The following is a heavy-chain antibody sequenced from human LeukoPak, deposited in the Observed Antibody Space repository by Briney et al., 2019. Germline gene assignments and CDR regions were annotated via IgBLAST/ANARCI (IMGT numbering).Heavy chain of an antibody. CDR1: GGSFSGYY. Sequence: SETLSLTCAVYGGSFSGYYWSWIRQPPGKGLEWIGEINHSGSTNYNPSLKSRVTISVDTSKNQFSLKLSSVTAADTAVYYCARGVWELLPFDYWGQGTLVTVSS. CDR3: ARGVWELLPFDY. J-gene: IGHJ4*02. D-gene: IGHD1-26*01. CDR2: INHSGST. V-gene: IGHV4-34*01.